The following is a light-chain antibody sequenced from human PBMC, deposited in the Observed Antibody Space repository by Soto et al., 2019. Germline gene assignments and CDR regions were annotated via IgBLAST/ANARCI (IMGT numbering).Light chain of an antibody. CDR2: DVS. J-gene: IGLJ2*01. V-gene: IGLV2-11*01. Sequence: QSVLTQPRSVSGSPGQSVTISCTGTSRDVGGYNYVSWYQQHPGKAPKLMIYDVSKRPSGVPDRFSGSKSGNTASLTISGLQAEEEADYYGCSYAGSYTVVFGGATKLTVL. CDR3: CSYAGSYTVV. CDR1: SRDVGGYNY.